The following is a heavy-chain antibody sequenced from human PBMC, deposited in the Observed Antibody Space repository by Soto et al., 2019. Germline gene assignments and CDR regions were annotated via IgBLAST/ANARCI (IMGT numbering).Heavy chain of an antibody. V-gene: IGHV4-39*01. Sequence: SETLSLTCTVSGGSISSSSYYWGWIRQPPGKGLEWIGSIYYSGSTYYNPSLKSRVTISVDTSKNQFSLKLSSVTAADTAVYYCARQGVGLWFGELLIDYWGQGTLVTVSS. D-gene: IGHD3-10*01. J-gene: IGHJ4*02. CDR3: ARQGVGLWFGELLIDY. CDR1: GGSISSSSYY. CDR2: IYYSGST.